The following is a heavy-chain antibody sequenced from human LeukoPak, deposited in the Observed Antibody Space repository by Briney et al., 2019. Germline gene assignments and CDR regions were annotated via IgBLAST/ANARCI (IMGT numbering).Heavy chain of an antibody. CDR3: ARSKHYYDSSGYYRLDY. CDR2: IYPGDSDT. D-gene: IGHD3-22*01. CDR1: GYSFTSYW. J-gene: IGHJ4*02. V-gene: IGHV5-51*01. Sequence: GGSLRLSCKGSGYSFTSYWIGWVRQMPGKGLEWMGIIYPGDSDTRYSPSFQGQVTISADKSISTAYLQWSSLKASDTAMYYCARSKHYYDSSGYYRLDYWGQGTLVTVSS.